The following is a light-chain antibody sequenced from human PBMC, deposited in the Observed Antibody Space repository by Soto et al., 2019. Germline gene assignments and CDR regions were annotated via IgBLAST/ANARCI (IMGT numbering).Light chain of an antibody. CDR2: DAS. V-gene: IGKV1-39*01. CDR3: QQGYSSAIT. CDR1: QIISSY. Sequence: DILMTQSPSSLSASVVDRVTITCRASQIISSYLNWYQQKPGKAPNLLIWDASTLQSGVPSRFSGSGSGTDFTLTISSLQPEDFATYYCQQGYSSAITFGQGTRLEIK. J-gene: IGKJ5*01.